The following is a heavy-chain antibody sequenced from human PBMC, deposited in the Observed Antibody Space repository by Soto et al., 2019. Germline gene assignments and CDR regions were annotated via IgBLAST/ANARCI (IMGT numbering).Heavy chain of an antibody. CDR3: AKGYCSSTSCSFDY. Sequence: ESGGGLVQSGGSLRLSCAASGFTFTNFAMNWVRQAPGKGLEWVSVISGTGDTTYNADSVKGRFTISRDNSMNTAFLQMNSLRAEDTALYYCAKGYCSSTSCSFDYWGQGTLVTVSS. CDR1: GFTFTNFA. D-gene: IGHD2-2*01. V-gene: IGHV3-23*01. J-gene: IGHJ4*02. CDR2: ISGTGDTT.